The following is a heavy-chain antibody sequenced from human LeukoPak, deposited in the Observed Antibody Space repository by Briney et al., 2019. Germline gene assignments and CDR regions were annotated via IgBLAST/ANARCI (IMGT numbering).Heavy chain of an antibody. CDR3: ARAAYYYDGSGYYLGD. CDR1: GYTFTDYY. V-gene: IGHV1-2*06. Sequence: AASVKVSCKASGYTFTDYYMHWVRQAPGQGLEWMGRINPNSGGTNYAQKFQARVTMTRDTSISTAYMELSRLRSDDTALYYCARAAYYYDGSGYYLGDWGQGTLVTVSS. CDR2: INPNSGGT. J-gene: IGHJ4*02. D-gene: IGHD3-22*01.